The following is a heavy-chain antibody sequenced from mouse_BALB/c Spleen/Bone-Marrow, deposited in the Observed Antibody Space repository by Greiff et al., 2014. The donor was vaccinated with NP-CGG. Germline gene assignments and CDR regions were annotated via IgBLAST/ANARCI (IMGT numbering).Heavy chain of an antibody. CDR1: GYTFTSSW. D-gene: IGHD2-1*01. CDR2: IHPNSGNT. CDR3: AREKIYGNYLWYFDV. V-gene: IGHV1S130*01. J-gene: IGHJ1*01. Sequence: QVQLKQSGSVLVGPGASGKLSCQGSGYTFTSSWVHWGEQRPGQGLEWIGEIHPNSGNTNYNEKFKGKATLTVDTSSSTAYVDLSSLTSEDSAVYYCAREKIYGNYLWYFDVWGAGTTVTVSS.